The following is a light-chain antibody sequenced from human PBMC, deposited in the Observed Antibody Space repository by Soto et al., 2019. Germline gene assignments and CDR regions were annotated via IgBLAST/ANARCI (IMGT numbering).Light chain of an antibody. V-gene: IGLV2-14*01. Sequence: QSALTQPASVSGSPGQSITISCTGTNSDVGGYNFVSWYQQHPVKAPKLMIYDVSNRPSVVSNHFAGSKSGNTASLTISGLQAEAEADYYCNSYTSSSTLGFGGGIQLTVL. CDR1: NSDVGGYNF. CDR3: NSYTSSSTLG. CDR2: DVS. J-gene: IGLJ2*01.